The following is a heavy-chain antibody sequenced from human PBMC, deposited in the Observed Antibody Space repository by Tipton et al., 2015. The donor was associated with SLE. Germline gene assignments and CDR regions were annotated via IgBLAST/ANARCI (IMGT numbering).Heavy chain of an antibody. V-gene: IGHV3-23*01. CDR2: ISGSGGST. J-gene: IGHJ2*01. CDR3: AKDTTGDDSLDWYFDL. Sequence: SLRLSCAASGFTVSSKYMSWVRQAPGKGLEWVSAISGSGGSTYYADSVKGRFTISRDNSKNTLYLQMNSLRAEDTAVYYCAKDTTGDDSLDWYFDLWGRGTLVTVSS. CDR1: GFTVSSKY. D-gene: IGHD7-27*01.